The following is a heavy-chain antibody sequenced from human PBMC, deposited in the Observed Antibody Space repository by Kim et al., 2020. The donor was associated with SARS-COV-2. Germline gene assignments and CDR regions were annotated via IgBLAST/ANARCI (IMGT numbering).Heavy chain of an antibody. D-gene: IGHD3-10*01. J-gene: IGHJ6*02. CDR3: ASSGTYYYGMDV. Sequence: YYNPSLKSRVTISVDTSKNQFSLKLSSVTAADTAVYYCASSGTYYYGMDVWGQGTTVTVSS. V-gene: IGHV4-30-2*04.